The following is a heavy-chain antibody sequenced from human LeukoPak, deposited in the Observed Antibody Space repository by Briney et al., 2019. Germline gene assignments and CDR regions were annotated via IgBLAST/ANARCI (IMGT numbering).Heavy chain of an antibody. Sequence: GGSLRLSCAASGFTFSSYAMSWVRQAPGNGLEWVSAISGSGGSTYYADSEKGRFTISRDNSKNTLYLQMNSLRAEDTAVYYCAKVRGWDIPYAMDVWGQGTTVTVSS. CDR1: GFTFSSYA. J-gene: IGHJ6*02. CDR3: AKVRGWDIPYAMDV. CDR2: ISGSGGST. D-gene: IGHD6-19*01. V-gene: IGHV3-23*01.